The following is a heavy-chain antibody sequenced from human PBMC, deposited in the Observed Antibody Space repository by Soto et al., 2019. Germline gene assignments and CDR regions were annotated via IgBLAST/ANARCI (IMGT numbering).Heavy chain of an antibody. CDR3: GRSVVVGVAGPCDY. CDR2: LNPSSGST. J-gene: IGHJ4*02. CDR1: GYSLTSYY. V-gene: IGHV1-46*03. D-gene: IGHD2-15*01. Sequence: QVQLVQSGAEVKKPGASVKVSCKASGYSLTSYYMHWVRQAPGQGLEWMGVLNPSSGSTTLAQMFQGRVTMTWDTSTSTAYMELSSLKSEDTAVYYCGRSVVVGVAGPCDYWGQGTLVTVSS.